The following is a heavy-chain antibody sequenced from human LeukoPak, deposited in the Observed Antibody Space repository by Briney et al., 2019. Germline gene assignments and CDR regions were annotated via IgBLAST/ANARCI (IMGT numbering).Heavy chain of an antibody. CDR3: ARDSPAAAGSDY. J-gene: IGHJ4*02. D-gene: IGHD6-13*01. Sequence: VASVKVSCKASGYTFTSYGITWARQAPGQGLEWMGWISVYNGNTNYKQKFQGRATMTTDTSTSTAYMELRSLRSDDTAVYYCARDSPAAAGSDYWGQGTLVTVSS. CDR1: GYTFTSYG. CDR2: ISVYNGNT. V-gene: IGHV1-18*01.